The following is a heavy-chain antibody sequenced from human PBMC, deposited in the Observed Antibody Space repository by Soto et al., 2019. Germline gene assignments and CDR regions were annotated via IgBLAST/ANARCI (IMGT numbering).Heavy chain of an antibody. Sequence: PGESLKISCKGSGYTFTTYRIAWIRQMPGKGLEWMGIIYPGDSETRYSPSFQGQVTISADNSNTTAYLQWSGLRASDTSMFYCARQGIEEAFDAFDIWGQGTMVTVSS. V-gene: IGHV5-51*01. CDR2: IYPGDSET. J-gene: IGHJ3*02. CDR3: ARQGIEEAFDAFDI. D-gene: IGHD2-21*01. CDR1: GYTFTTYR.